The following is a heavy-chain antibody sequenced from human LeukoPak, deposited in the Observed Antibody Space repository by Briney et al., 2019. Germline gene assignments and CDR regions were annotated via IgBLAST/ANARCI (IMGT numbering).Heavy chain of an antibody. V-gene: IGHV3-23*01. CDR3: ARAPGDYPSYFQH. CDR2: ISGSGGST. D-gene: IGHD4-17*01. Sequence: GGSLRLSCAASGFTFSSYAMSWVRQAPGKGLEWVSAISGSGGSTYYADSVKGRFTISRDNSKNTLYLQMNSLRAEDTAVYYCARAPGDYPSYFQHWGQGTLVTVSS. J-gene: IGHJ1*01. CDR1: GFTFSSYA.